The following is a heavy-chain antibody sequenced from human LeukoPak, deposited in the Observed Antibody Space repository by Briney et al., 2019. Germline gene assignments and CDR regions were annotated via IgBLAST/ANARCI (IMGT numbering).Heavy chain of an antibody. J-gene: IGHJ6*02. Sequence: GRSLRLSCASSGFTFSSYGMHWVRQAPGKGLEWVAVIWHDGNNKYYADSVKGRFTISRDNPKNTLYLQMNSLRAEDTAVYYCARGGIVGADYYYYYGMDVWGQGTTVTVSS. CDR1: GFTFSSYG. V-gene: IGHV3-33*01. CDR2: IWHDGNNK. D-gene: IGHD1-26*01. CDR3: ARGGIVGADYYYYYGMDV.